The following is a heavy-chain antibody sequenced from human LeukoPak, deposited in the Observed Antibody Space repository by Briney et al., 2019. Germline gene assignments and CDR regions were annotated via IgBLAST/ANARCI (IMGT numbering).Heavy chain of an antibody. V-gene: IGHV4-34*01. CDR1: GGSFSGYY. D-gene: IGHD6-19*01. CDR2: INHSGST. J-gene: IGHJ4*02. Sequence: SETLSLTCAVYGGSFSGYYWSWIRQPPGKGLEWIGEINHSGSTNYNPSLKSRVTISVDTSKNQFSLELSSVTAADTAVYYCASFRAVAGTYQDYWGQGTLVTVSS. CDR3: ASFRAVAGTYQDY.